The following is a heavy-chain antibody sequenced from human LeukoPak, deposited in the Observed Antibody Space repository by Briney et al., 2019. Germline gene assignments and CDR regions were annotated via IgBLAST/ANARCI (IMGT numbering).Heavy chain of an antibody. V-gene: IGHV4-59*01. CDR2: ISYIGST. Sequence: SETLSLTCTVSGDSISNYYWSWIRQPPGKGLEWLGHISYIGSTNYNPSLNSRVTVSVDTSKNQFSLRLSSVTAADTAVYFCASSKPGYSSGLVGYWGQGTLVTVSS. D-gene: IGHD6-19*01. CDR3: ASSKPGYSSGLVGY. J-gene: IGHJ4*02. CDR1: GDSISNYY.